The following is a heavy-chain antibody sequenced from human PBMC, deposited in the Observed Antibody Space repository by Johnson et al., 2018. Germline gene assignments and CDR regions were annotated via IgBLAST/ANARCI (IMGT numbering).Heavy chain of an antibody. CDR1: GFIFSTYS. CDR2: IWYDGSNK. CDR3: ARDSYGMDV. V-gene: IGHV3-33*01. Sequence: VQLVESGGGLVQPGGSXRLSCAASGFIFSTYSMHWVRQAPGKGLEWVAVIWYDGSNKYYADSVKGRFTISRDNSKNTLYLQMNSLRAEDTAVYYCARDSYGMDVWGQGTTVTVSS. J-gene: IGHJ6*02.